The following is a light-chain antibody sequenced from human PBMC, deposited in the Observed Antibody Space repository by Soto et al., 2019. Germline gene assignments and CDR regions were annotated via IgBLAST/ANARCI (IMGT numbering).Light chain of an antibody. J-gene: IGKJ3*01. V-gene: IGKV3-11*01. CDR3: QQRSNWPPIFT. Sequence: EIVLTQSPATLSLSPGERATLSCRASQSVSSYLAWYQQKPGQAPRLLIYDASNRATGIPARFSGSGSGTDFTLTIRRLEAEDLAVYYCQQRSNWPPIFTFGPAAKVDIK. CDR1: QSVSSY. CDR2: DAS.